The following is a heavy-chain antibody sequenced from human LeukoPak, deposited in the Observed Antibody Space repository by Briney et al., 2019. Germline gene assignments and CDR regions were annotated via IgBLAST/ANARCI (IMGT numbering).Heavy chain of an antibody. Sequence: SETLPLTCTFLGGSISNYYWSWIRQPAGKGLEWIGRIYTSGSTNYNPSLKSRVTMSVDTSKNQFSLKLSSVTAADTAVYYCARGVRFLEWSASFDAFDIWGQGTMVTVSS. CDR1: GGSISNYY. V-gene: IGHV4-4*07. D-gene: IGHD3-3*01. J-gene: IGHJ3*02. CDR2: IYTSGST. CDR3: ARGVRFLEWSASFDAFDI.